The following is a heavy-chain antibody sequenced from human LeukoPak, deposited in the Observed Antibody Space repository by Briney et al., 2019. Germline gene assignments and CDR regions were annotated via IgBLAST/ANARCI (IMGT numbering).Heavy chain of an antibody. CDR2: INHSGST. CDR1: GGSFSGDY. D-gene: IGHD6-13*01. CDR3: ARSGSSWYPDSFQH. J-gene: IGHJ1*01. V-gene: IGHV4-34*01. Sequence: PSETLSLTCAVYGGSFSGDYWSWIRQPPGKGLEWIGEINHSGSTNYNPSLKSRVTISVDTSKNQFSLKLSSMTAADTAVYYCARSGSSWYPDSFQHWGQGTLVTVSS.